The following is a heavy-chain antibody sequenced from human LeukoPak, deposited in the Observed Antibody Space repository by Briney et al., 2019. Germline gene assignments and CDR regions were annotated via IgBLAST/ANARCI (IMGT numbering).Heavy chain of an antibody. CDR2: IYSGGST. J-gene: IGHJ5*02. V-gene: IGHV3-53*01. CDR3: ARAGAYGSALGWFDP. CDR1: GFIVSSNY. Sequence: GGSLRPSCAASGFIVSSNYMSWVRQAPGKGLEWVSVIYSGGSTYYADSAKGRFTISRDNSKNTLYLQMNSLRAEDTAVYYCARAGAYGSALGWFDPWGQGTLVTVSS. D-gene: IGHD3-10*01.